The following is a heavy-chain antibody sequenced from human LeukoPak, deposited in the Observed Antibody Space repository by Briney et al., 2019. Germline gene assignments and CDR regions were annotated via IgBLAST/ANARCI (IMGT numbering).Heavy chain of an antibody. Sequence: RPGGSLRLSCTASGLTLIKYAMHWVRQAPGKGLEWVAVISFDGKKEYYTESVKGRFIISRDNSKNTLFLQMNSLKVEDTAVYYCARASMATINYYYFYMDAWGKGTTVSVSS. CDR3: ARASMATINYYYFYMDA. CDR2: ISFDGKKE. CDR1: GLTLIKYA. J-gene: IGHJ6*03. V-gene: IGHV3-30*04. D-gene: IGHD5-24*01.